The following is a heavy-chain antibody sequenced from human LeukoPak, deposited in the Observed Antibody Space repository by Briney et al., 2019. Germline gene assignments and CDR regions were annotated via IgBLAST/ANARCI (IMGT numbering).Heavy chain of an antibody. J-gene: IGHJ4*02. CDR2: ISGSGGST. D-gene: IGHD6-19*01. CDR1: GFTSSSYD. V-gene: IGHV3-23*01. CDR3: ANPVADNLY. Sequence: GGSLRLSCAASGFTSSSYDMSWVRQAPGKGLEWVSGISGSGGSTYYADSVKGRLTISRDNSKNTLYLQMNSLRAEDTAVYYCANPVADNLYWGQGTLVTVSS.